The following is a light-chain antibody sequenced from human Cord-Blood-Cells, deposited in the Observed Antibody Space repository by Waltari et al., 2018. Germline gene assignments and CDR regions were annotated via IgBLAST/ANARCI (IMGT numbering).Light chain of an antibody. Sequence: QSALTQPASVSGSPGQSITIARTATSSDVGRYNYVSWYQQHPGKAPKLMIYEVSNRPSGVSNRFSGSKSGNTASLTISGLQAEDEADYYCSSYTSSSTLEVFGGGTKLTVL. V-gene: IGLV2-14*01. CDR2: EVS. CDR1: SSDVGRYNY. CDR3: SSYTSSSTLEV. J-gene: IGLJ3*02.